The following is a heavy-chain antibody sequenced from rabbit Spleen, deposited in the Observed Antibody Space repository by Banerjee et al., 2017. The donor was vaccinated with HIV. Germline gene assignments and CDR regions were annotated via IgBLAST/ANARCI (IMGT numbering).Heavy chain of an antibody. J-gene: IGHJ4*01. CDR3: VRDYKFYFNL. CDR1: GFDLSNYG. V-gene: IGHV1S7*01. CDR2: IDPIFSST. Sequence: QLVASGGGLVQPGGSLKLSCKASGFDLSNYGVSWVRQAPGKGLEWIGYIDPIFSSTHYATWVNGRFTISSHNAQNTLYLQLNSLTAADTATYFCVRDYKFYFNLWGPGTLVTVS. D-gene: IGHD1-1*01.